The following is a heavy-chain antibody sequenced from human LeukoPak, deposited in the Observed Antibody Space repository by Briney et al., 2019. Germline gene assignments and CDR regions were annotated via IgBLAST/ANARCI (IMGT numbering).Heavy chain of an antibody. Sequence: GASVKVSCKASGYTFTGYYMHWVRQAPGQGLEWMGWINPNSGGTNYAQKFQGRVTMTRDTSTSTVYMELSSLRSEDTAVYYCARVSHSSSWYYFDYWGQGTLVTVSS. V-gene: IGHV1-2*02. D-gene: IGHD6-13*01. CDR1: GYTFTGYY. J-gene: IGHJ4*02. CDR3: ARVSHSSSWYYFDY. CDR2: INPNSGGT.